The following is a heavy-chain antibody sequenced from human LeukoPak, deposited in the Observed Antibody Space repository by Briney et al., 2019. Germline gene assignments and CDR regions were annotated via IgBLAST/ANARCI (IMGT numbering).Heavy chain of an antibody. Sequence: SGTLSLTCTVSGVSISSYYWSWIPQPPGKGLGWIWHIYYSGSTHYKPSLKSRVTISLDTPNNHFSLKLSSVTAADTAVYYCARQSLGPSRSGSSNNWFDPWGEGTLVTVYS. CDR1: GVSISSYY. CDR2: IYYSGST. CDR3: ARQSLGPSRSGSSNNWFDP. J-gene: IGHJ5*02. V-gene: IGHV4-59*08. D-gene: IGHD3-10*01.